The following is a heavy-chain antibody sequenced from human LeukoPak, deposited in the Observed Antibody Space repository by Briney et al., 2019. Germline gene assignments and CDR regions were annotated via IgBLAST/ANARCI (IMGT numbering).Heavy chain of an antibody. Sequence: GGSLRLPCAASGFTFSSYGMHWVRQAPGKGLEWVAVIWYDGSNKYYADSVKGRFTISRDNSKNTLYLQMNGLRAEDTAVYYCAKDTVDGAFDIWGQGTMVTVSS. D-gene: IGHD3-9*01. V-gene: IGHV3-33*06. CDR3: AKDTVDGAFDI. CDR1: GFTFSSYG. J-gene: IGHJ3*02. CDR2: IWYDGSNK.